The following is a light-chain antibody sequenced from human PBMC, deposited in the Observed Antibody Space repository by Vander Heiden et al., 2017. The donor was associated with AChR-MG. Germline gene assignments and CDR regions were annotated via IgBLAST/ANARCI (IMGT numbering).Light chain of an antibody. CDR2: EDN. J-gene: IGLJ2*01. CDR3: QSSDSSNHVV. CDR1: SGSIASKY. V-gene: IGLV6-57*02. Sequence: NFMLTQPHSVSESPGKTVTISCTGSSGSIASKYVQWYQQRPGSAPTTVIYEDNQRPSGVPDRFSGSVDSSSNSASLTISGLQTEDEADYYCQSSDSSNHVVFGGGTKLTVL.